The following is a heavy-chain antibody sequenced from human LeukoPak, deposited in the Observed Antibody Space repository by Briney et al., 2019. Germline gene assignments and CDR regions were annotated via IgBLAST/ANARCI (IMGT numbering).Heavy chain of an antibody. J-gene: IGHJ4*02. CDR2: INPNSGGT. Sequence: ASVKVSCKASGYTFADYYMHWVRQAPGQGLEWMGWINPNSGGTNYAQKFQGRVTMTRDTSISTAYMELSRLRSDDTAVYYCAREGPIVGATHLVDYWGQGTLVTVSS. D-gene: IGHD1-26*01. CDR3: AREGPIVGATHLVDY. V-gene: IGHV1-2*02. CDR1: GYTFADYY.